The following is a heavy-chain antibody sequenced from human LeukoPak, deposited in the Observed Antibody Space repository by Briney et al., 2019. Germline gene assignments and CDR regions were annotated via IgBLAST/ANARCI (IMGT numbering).Heavy chain of an antibody. V-gene: IGHV3-23*01. J-gene: IGHJ4*02. Sequence: PGGTLRLSCVASGFTFSSHGMNWVRQAPGKGLEWVSGIIPSGHTTYYADSVRGRFTISRDNSRNTVYLQMNSLRAEDTAVYYCVTGPFDYWGQGTLVTVSS. CDR1: GFTFSSHG. CDR3: VTGPFDY. CDR2: IIPSGHTT. D-gene: IGHD4-11*01.